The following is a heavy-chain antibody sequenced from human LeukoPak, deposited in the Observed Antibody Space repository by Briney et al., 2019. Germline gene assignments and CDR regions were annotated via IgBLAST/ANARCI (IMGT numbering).Heavy chain of an antibody. J-gene: IGHJ6*02. CDR3: ARYPYYYYYGMDV. CDR1: GFSLSTSGMC. CDR2: IDWDDDK. V-gene: IGHV2-70*01. Sequence: SGPTLVNPTQTLTLTCTFSGFSLSTSGMCVCWIRQPPVKALAWLALIDWDDDKYYSTSLKTRLTISKDTSKNQVVPTMTNMDPVDTATYYCARYPYYYYYGMDVWGQGTTATVSS.